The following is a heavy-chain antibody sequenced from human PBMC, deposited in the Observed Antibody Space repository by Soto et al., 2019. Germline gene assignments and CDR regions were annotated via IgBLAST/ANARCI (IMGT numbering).Heavy chain of an antibody. CDR3: TTDLFDILTGYAAFDI. D-gene: IGHD3-9*01. Sequence: GGSLRLSCAASGFTFSNAWMNWVRQAPGKGLEWVGRIKSKTDGGTTDYAAPVKGRFTISRDDSKNTLYLQMNSLKTEDTVVYYCTTDLFDILTGYAAFDIWGQGTMVTVSS. CDR2: IKSKTDGGTT. J-gene: IGHJ3*02. CDR1: GFTFSNAW. V-gene: IGHV3-15*07.